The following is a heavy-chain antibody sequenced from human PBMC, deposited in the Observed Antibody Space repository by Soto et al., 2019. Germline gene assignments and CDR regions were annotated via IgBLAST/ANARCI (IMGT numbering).Heavy chain of an antibody. J-gene: IGHJ4*02. V-gene: IGHV4-4*02. D-gene: IGHD1-26*01. CDR3: AKMVGATLVDY. CDR1: GASISSTSSGAW. CDR2: IYHSGST. Sequence: QVQLQESGPGLVKPSGTLSLTCTVSGASISSTSSGAWWSWVRQPPGKGLEWIGEIYHSGSTNYNPPLKSRVTMSVDKSKNQFSLRLSSVTAADTAVYYCAKMVGATLVDYWGQGTLVTVSS.